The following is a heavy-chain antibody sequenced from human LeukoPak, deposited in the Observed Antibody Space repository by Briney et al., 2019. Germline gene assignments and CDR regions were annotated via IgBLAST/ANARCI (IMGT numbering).Heavy chain of an antibody. CDR2: IWYDGSNK. CDR1: GFTFSSYG. Sequence: PGGSLRLSCAASGFTFSSYGMHWVRQAPGKGLEWVAVIWYDGSNKYYADSVKGRFTISRDNSKNTLYLQMNSLRAEDTAVYYCARYRVAAEGDAFDIWGQGTMVTVSS. D-gene: IGHD6-19*01. J-gene: IGHJ3*02. CDR3: ARYRVAAEGDAFDI. V-gene: IGHV3-33*01.